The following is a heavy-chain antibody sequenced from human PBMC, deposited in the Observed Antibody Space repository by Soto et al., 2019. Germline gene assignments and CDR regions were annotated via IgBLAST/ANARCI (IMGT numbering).Heavy chain of an antibody. D-gene: IGHD3-22*01. CDR3: AKDTYYYDSSGYYVFDY. J-gene: IGHJ4*02. CDR1: GFTFSNYG. Sequence: QPGGSLRLSCADSGFTFSNYGMHWVRQAPGKGLEWVAAISYDGGNKYYADSVEGRFTISRDNSKSTVYLQMNSLRAEDTAIYYCAKDTYYYDSSGYYVFDYWGQGALVTVSS. V-gene: IGHV3-30*18. CDR2: ISYDGGNK.